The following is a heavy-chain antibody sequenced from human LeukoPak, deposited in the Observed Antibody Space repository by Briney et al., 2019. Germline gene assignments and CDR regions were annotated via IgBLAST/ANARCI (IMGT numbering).Heavy chain of an antibody. CDR3: ARGNPVATTGTKGGWFDP. V-gene: IGHV4-61*02. Sequence: SETLSLTCTVSGGSISSGSYYWSWIRQPAGKGLEWIGRIYTSGSTNYNPSLKSRVTISLDTSKNQFSLKLRSVTAADTALYYCARGNPVATTGTKGGWFDPWGQGTLVTVSS. D-gene: IGHD1-1*01. J-gene: IGHJ5*02. CDR2: IYTSGST. CDR1: GGSISSGSYY.